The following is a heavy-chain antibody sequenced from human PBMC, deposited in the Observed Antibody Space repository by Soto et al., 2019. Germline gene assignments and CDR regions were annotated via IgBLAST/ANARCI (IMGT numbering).Heavy chain of an antibody. D-gene: IGHD6-19*01. CDR2: TDTDGSDT. CDR1: GFTFSTYW. V-gene: IGHV3-74*01. J-gene: IGHJ4*02. Sequence: EVQLVESGRGLVQPGGSLRLSCAASGFTFSTYWMYWVRQVPGKGLVWVSRTDTDGSDTSYADSVKGRFTISRDNAKNTLYLQMNSLRAEDTAVYYCARDRGWSLFDYWGQGTLVTVSS. CDR3: ARDRGWSLFDY.